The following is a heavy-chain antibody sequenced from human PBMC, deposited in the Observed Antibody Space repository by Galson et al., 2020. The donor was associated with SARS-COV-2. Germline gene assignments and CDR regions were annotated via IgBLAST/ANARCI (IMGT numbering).Heavy chain of an antibody. CDR1: GGPFSGYN. D-gene: IGHD4-4*01. CDR2: INHSGST. CDR3: ARAPTVTALIYYYYYMDV. Sequence: SETLSLTCAVYGGPFSGYNWSWIRQPPGKGLEWIGEINHSGSTNYNPSLKSRVTISVDTSKNQFSLKLSSVTAADTAVYYCARAPTVTALIYYYYYMDVWGKGTTVTVSS. J-gene: IGHJ6*03. V-gene: IGHV4-34*01.